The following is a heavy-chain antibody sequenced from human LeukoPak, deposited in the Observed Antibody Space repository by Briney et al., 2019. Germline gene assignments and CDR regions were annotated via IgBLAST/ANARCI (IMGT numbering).Heavy chain of an antibody. J-gene: IGHJ1*01. V-gene: IGHV3-74*01. CDR1: GFTFSSYW. CDR3: ARAPSEIGGYYPEYFRH. Sequence: PGGSLRLSCAASGFTFSSYWMHWVRQAPGKGLVWVSRIKGDGNTNYADSVKGRCTISRDNAKNTVSLQMNSLRAEDTGVYYCARAPSEIGGYYPEYFRHWGQGTLVTVSS. CDR2: IKGDGNT. D-gene: IGHD3-22*01.